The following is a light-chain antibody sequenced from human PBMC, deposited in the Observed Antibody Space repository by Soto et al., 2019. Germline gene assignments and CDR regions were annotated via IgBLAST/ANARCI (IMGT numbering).Light chain of an antibody. Sequence: DIQMTQSPSALSASLGDRVTITCRASHSIGTWLGWYQQRPGKAPKLLIYDASSLGSGVPSRFSGGGSGTEFTLTISSLQADDFGTYYCHQYKSYTPYTIGQGTKVEIK. J-gene: IGKJ2*01. V-gene: IGKV1-5*01. CDR2: DAS. CDR3: HQYKSYTPYT. CDR1: HSIGTW.